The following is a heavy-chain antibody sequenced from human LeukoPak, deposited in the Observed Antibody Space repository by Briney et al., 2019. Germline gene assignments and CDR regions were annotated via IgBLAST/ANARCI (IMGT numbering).Heavy chain of an antibody. CDR1: GYTFTGYY. V-gene: IGHV1-2*02. CDR3: ARDSSDGFGELLNY. CDR2: INPNSGGT. D-gene: IGHD3-10*01. J-gene: IGHJ4*02. Sequence: ASVKVSCKASGYTFTGYYMHWVRQAPGQGLEGMGWINPNSGGTNYAQKFQGRVTMTRDTSISTAYMELSRLRSDDTAVYYCARDSSDGFGELLNYWGQGTLVTVSS.